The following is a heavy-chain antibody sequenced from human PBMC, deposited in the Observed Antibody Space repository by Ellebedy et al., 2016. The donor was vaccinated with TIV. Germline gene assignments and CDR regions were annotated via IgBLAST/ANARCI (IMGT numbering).Heavy chain of an antibody. CDR2: VSGSGGST. J-gene: IGHJ6*02. Sequence: GESLKISCAASGFPFNTYAMSWVRPAPGKGLEWVSAVSGSGGSTQYADSVQGRFTISKDIPKNTLYLQMNGLRAEDTAIYSCATHPGRYHYYGMDVWGQGTTVTVSS. CDR3: ATHPGRYHYYGMDV. D-gene: IGHD2-2*01. CDR1: GFPFNTYA. V-gene: IGHV3-23*01.